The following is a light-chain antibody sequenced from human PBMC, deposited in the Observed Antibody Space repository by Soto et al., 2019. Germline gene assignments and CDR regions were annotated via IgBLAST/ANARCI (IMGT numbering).Light chain of an antibody. CDR1: QGISSY. J-gene: IGKJ1*01. CDR2: AAS. V-gene: IGKV1-8*01. CDR3: QQYYSYFRT. Sequence: AIRMTQSPSSFSASTGDRVTITCRASQGISSYLALYQQKPGKAPKLLIYAASTLQSGVPSRFSGSGYGTDFTLTISCLQSEDFAPYYCQQYYSYFRTFGQGTKVEIK.